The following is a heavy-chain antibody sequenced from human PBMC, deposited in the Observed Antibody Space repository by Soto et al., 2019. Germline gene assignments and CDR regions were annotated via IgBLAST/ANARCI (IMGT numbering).Heavy chain of an antibody. J-gene: IGHJ6*02. Sequence: QVQLVQSGAEVKKPGASVKVSCKASGYTFTGYYMHWVRQAPGQGLEWMGWINPNSGGTNYAQKFQGRVTMTRDTSISTAYMELSRLRSDDTAVYYCARRIAAADDSYYYYYGMDVWGQGTTVTVSS. V-gene: IGHV1-2*02. CDR3: ARRIAAADDSYYYYYGMDV. CDR1: GYTFTGYY. CDR2: INPNSGGT. D-gene: IGHD6-13*01.